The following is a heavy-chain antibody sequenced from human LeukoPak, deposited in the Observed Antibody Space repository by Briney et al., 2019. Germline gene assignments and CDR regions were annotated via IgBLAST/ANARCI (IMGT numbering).Heavy chain of an antibody. V-gene: IGHV3-33*06. CDR3: SKGGAGNDGFDF. D-gene: IGHD4-23*01. Sequence: GGSLRLSCAASGFTFSSYGMHWVRQAPGKGLEWVAVIWYDGSNKYYADSVKGRFTISRDNSKNTLYLQMNSLRAEDTAVYYVSKGGAGNDGFDFWGQGTLVTVSS. J-gene: IGHJ4*01. CDR2: IWYDGSNK. CDR1: GFTFSSYG.